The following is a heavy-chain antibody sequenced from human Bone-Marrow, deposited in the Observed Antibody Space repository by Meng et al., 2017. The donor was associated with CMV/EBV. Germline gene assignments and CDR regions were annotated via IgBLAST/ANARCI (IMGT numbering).Heavy chain of an antibody. CDR3: AIPGYCSSTSCSIYYYYYGMDV. Sequence: SVNVSHNASGSAFTSYAISWVRQAPGQALEWMGWINPNSGGTNYAQKFQGRVTMTRDTSISTAYMELSRLRSDDTAVYYCAIPGYCSSTSCSIYYYYYGMDVWGQGTMVTVSS. CDR1: GSAFTSYA. D-gene: IGHD2-2*01. V-gene: IGHV1-2*02. J-gene: IGHJ6*02. CDR2: INPNSGGT.